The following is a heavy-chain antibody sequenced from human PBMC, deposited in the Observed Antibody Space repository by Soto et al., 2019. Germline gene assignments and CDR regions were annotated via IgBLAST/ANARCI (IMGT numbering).Heavy chain of an antibody. D-gene: IGHD3-3*01. CDR3: ARVRDWFAP. J-gene: IGHJ5*02. CDR2: IDHSGYT. Sequence: SATLSPSNAFERGFSGDYVWNWIRQPPGKGLEWIGEIDHSGYTNYNPSLKSRVTISVDTSKNQFSLRLTSVTAADTAVYYCARVRDWFAPWGKGPLVT. CDR1: RGFSGDYV. V-gene: IGHV4-34*01.